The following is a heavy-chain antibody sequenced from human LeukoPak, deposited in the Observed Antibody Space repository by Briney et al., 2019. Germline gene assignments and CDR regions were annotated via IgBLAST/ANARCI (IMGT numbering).Heavy chain of an antibody. V-gene: IGHV3-23*01. Sequence: PGGTLRLSCAASGFTFSSYGMSWVRQAPGKGLEWFSAISGSGGSTYYADSVKGRFTISRDNSKNTLYLQMNSLRAEDTAVYYCAKDKRAVAAPSDYWGQGTLVTVSS. CDR3: AKDKRAVAAPSDY. CDR1: GFTFSSYG. CDR2: ISGSGGST. J-gene: IGHJ4*02. D-gene: IGHD6-19*01.